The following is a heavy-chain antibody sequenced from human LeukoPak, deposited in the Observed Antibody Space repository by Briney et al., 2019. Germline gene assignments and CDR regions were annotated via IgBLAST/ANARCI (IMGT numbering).Heavy chain of an antibody. J-gene: IGHJ4*02. CDR3: ARVAEMATIDY. CDR1: GFTFSSYA. V-gene: IGHV3-64*01. CDR2: ISSNGGST. D-gene: IGHD5-24*01. Sequence: GSLRLSCAASGFTFSSYAMHWVRQAPGKGLEYVSAISSNGGSTYYANSVKGRFTISRDNSKNTLYLQMGSLRAEDMAVYYCARVAEMATIDYWGQGTLVTVSS.